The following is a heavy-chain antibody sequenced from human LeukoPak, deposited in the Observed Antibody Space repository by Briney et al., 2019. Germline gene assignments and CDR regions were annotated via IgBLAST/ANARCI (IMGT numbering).Heavy chain of an antibody. V-gene: IGHV1-2*02. J-gene: IGHJ5*02. CDR1: GYTFTGYY. CDR3: ARESGYSYGYADWFDP. CDR2: INPNSGGT. Sequence: ASVKVSCKASGYTFTGYYMHWVRQAPGRGLEWMGWINPNSGGTNYAQKFQGRVTMTRDTSISTAYMELSRLRSDDTAVYYCARESGYSYGYADWFDPWGQGTLVTVSS. D-gene: IGHD5-18*01.